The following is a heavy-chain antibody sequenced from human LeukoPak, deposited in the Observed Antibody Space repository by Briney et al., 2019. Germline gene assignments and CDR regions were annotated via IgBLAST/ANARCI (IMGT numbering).Heavy chain of an antibody. CDR2: ISGSGGST. Sequence: GGSLRLSCAASGFTFSSYAMSWVRQAPGKGLEWVSSISGSGGSTYYADAVKGRFTISRDNSKNTLYLQMNSLRAEDTAVYYCARADCSSSSCYTVAYWGQGILVTVSS. CDR1: GFTFSSYA. J-gene: IGHJ4*02. V-gene: IGHV3-23*01. CDR3: ARADCSSSSCYTVAY. D-gene: IGHD2-2*02.